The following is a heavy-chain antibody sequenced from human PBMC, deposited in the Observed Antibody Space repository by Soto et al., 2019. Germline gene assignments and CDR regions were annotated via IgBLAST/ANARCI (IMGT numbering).Heavy chain of an antibody. D-gene: IGHD5-12*01. CDR1: GYTFTTFY. CDR3: ARDPIRDGYNNGLDY. CDR2: INPIGGST. J-gene: IGHJ4*02. V-gene: IGHV1-46*01. Sequence: ASVKVSCKASGYTFTTFYVHWVRQAPGQGLEWVGLINPIGGSTKYAQDFQGRLTLTRDTSTNTVYMVLSSLTSEDTAVYYCARDPIRDGYNNGLDYWGRGTLVTVSS.